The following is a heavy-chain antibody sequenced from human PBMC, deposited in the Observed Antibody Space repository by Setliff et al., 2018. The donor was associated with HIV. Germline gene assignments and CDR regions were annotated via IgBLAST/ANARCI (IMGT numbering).Heavy chain of an antibody. D-gene: IGHD6-19*01. J-gene: IGHJ4*01. CDR3: ARNQGDSSGWYAGDY. V-gene: IGHV1-46*01. CDR1: GYTFTSYP. CDR2: INTSGGSA. Sequence: ASVKVSCKASGYTFTSYPMHWVRQAPGQGLEWMGVINTSGGSAGYAEKFRGRVTMNRDTSTSTVYMDLRNLRSEDTAVYYCARNQGDSSGWYAGDYWGHGTLVTVSS.